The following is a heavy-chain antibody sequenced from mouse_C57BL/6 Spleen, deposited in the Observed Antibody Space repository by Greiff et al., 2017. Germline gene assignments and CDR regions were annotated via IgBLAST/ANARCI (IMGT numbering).Heavy chain of an antibody. CDR2: INPSNGGT. V-gene: IGHV1-53*01. CDR3: ARGSYSNY. J-gene: IGHJ2*01. Sequence: QVQLQQSGPELVKPGASVKISCKASGYAFSSSWMHWVKQRPGQGLEWIGNINPSNGGTNYNEKFKSKATLTVDKSSSTAYMQLSSLTSEDSAVYYCARGSYSNYWGQGTTLTVSS. CDR1: GYAFSSSW.